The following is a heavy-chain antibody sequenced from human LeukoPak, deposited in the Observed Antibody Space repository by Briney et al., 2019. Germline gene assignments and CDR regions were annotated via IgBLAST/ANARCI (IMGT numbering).Heavy chain of an antibody. V-gene: IGHV1-8*01. Sequence: ASVKVSCKASGYTFTSYDINWVRQATGQGLEWMGWMNPNSGNTGYAQKFQGRVTMTRNTSISTAYMELSSPRSEDTAVYYCAIVSSSWYFAFDIWGQGTMVTVSS. J-gene: IGHJ3*02. CDR1: GYTFTSYD. CDR2: MNPNSGNT. D-gene: IGHD6-13*01. CDR3: AIVSSSWYFAFDI.